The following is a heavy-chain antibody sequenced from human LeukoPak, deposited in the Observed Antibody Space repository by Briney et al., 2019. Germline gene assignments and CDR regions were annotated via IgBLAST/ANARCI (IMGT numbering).Heavy chain of an antibody. D-gene: IGHD6-25*01. J-gene: IGHJ4*02. CDR1: GGSISSYY. CDR3: ARVAATTAVDY. V-gene: IGHV4-59*01. Sequence: SETLSLTCSVSGGSISSYYWSWIRQPPGKGLEWIGYIYYSGSTNYNPSLKSRVTISVDTSKNQFSLKLSSVTAADTAVYYCARVAATTAVDYWGQGTLVTVSS. CDR2: IYYSGST.